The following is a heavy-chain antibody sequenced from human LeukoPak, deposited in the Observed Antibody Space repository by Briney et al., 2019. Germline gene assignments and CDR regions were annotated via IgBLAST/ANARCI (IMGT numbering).Heavy chain of an antibody. CDR3: ARDASSTSCCDGFDI. CDR2: IYTSGST. D-gene: IGHD2-2*01. CDR1: GGSISSYY. J-gene: IGHJ3*02. V-gene: IGHV4-4*07. Sequence: PSETLSLTCTVSGGSISSYYWSWIRQPAGKGLEWIGRIYTSGSTNYNPSLKSRVTMSVDTSKNQFSPKLSSVTAADTAVYYCARDASSTSCCDGFDIWGQGTMVTVSS.